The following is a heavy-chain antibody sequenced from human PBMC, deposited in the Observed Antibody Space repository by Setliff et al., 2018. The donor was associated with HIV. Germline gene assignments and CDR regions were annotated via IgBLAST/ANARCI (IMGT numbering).Heavy chain of an antibody. CDR3: ARTGWAQLIQGAWFGP. V-gene: IGHV4-34*01. CDR1: GGSFSGYY. D-gene: IGHD2-8*01. CDR2: INHSGST. Sequence: SETLSLTCAVYGGSFSGYYWNWIRQPPGKGLEWIGEINHSGSTNYNPSLRSRVTISIGTSKNQFSLKLSSVTAADTAMYYCARTGWAQLIQGAWFGPWGQGVLVTVSS. J-gene: IGHJ5*02.